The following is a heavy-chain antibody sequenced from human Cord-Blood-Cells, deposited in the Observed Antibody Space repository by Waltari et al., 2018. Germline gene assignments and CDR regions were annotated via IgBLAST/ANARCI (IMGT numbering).Heavy chain of an antibody. CDR2: IRSKANSYAT. V-gene: IGHV3-73*01. Sequence: GLECVGRIRSKANSYATAYAASVKGRFTISRDDSKNTAYLQMNSLKTEDTAVYYCTRRGIAAAGRGESYYYGMDVWGQGTTVTVSS. D-gene: IGHD6-13*01. J-gene: IGHJ6*02. CDR3: TRRGIAAAGRGESYYYGMDV.